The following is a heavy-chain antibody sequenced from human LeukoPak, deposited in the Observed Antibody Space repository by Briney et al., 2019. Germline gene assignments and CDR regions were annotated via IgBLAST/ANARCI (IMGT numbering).Heavy chain of an antibody. CDR3: ARDLVTVTKGFDI. CDR1: DDSFSSHY. V-gene: IGHV4-59*11. CDR2: ISYIGST. Sequence: SGTLSLTCAVSDDSFSSHYWTWIRQPPGKGLEWIGYISYIGSTNYNPSLKSRVTISIDTSKNQFSLKLSSVTAADTAVYYCARDLVTVTKGFDIWGQGTMVSVSS. J-gene: IGHJ3*02. D-gene: IGHD4-17*01.